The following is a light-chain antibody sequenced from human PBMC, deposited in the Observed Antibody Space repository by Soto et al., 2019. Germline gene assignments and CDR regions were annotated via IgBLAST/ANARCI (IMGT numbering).Light chain of an antibody. V-gene: IGKV1-39*01. Sequence: IQMTQAPSSLSAPVGDRVPTTCRASQTVRSYLNWYQHKPGTVPKPLIYATSNLQSGVPSRFSGRGFGTDFTLPISSLQPEDFATYYCKQSFTTPSFGQGTRLEIK. CDR3: KQSFTTPS. J-gene: IGKJ5*01. CDR1: QTVRSY. CDR2: ATS.